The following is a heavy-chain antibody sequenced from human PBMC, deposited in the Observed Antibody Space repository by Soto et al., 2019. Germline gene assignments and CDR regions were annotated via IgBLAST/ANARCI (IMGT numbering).Heavy chain of an antibody. Sequence: GGSLRLSCAASRFAFINYGMHWVRQAPGKGLEWVALISPDGENRYYADSVKGRFTISRDNSKNTLYLQMNNLRADDTAVYYCTKGGIPRRYNIPKVDFDYWGQGSLVTVSS. V-gene: IGHV3-30*18. J-gene: IGHJ4*02. D-gene: IGHD1-1*01. CDR3: TKGGIPRRYNIPKVDFDY. CDR2: ISPDGENR. CDR1: RFAFINYG.